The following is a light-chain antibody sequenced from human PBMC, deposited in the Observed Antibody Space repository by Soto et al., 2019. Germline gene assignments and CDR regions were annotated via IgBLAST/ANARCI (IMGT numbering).Light chain of an antibody. V-gene: IGKV3-20*01. CDR3: QQYRPSPAIS. CDR1: RSVSSNY. Sequence: VLPQSPGTLSFSPGERATLSCRASRSVSSNYLGWYQQKPGQAPRLLIYAVSTRATGIPDRFSGSGSGTDFTLTISRLEPEDSALYFCQQYRPSPAISFGQGTRLEIK. J-gene: IGKJ5*01. CDR2: AVS.